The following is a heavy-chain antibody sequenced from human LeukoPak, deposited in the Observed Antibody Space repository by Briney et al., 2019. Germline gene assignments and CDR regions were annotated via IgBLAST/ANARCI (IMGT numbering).Heavy chain of an antibody. J-gene: IGHJ5*02. CDR2: INPNSGGT. Sequence: ASVKVSCKASGYTFSGYCMHWVRQAPGQGLEWMGWINPNSGGTNYAQKFQGRVTMTRDTSITTAYMELSRLRSDDTAVYYCARDRLRLGYERANWFDPWGQGTLVTVSS. V-gene: IGHV1-2*02. D-gene: IGHD2-15*01. CDR3: ARDRLRLGYERANWFDP. CDR1: GYTFSGYC.